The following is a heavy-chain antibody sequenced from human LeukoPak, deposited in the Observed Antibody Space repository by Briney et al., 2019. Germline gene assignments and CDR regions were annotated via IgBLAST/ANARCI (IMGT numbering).Heavy chain of an antibody. D-gene: IGHD5-18*01. V-gene: IGHV3-20*04. J-gene: IGHJ4*02. CDR1: GFTFDDYG. CDR2: INWNGGST. Sequence: GGSLGLSCAASGFTFDDYGMSWVRQAPGKGLEWASGINWNGGSTGYADSVKGRFTISRDNAKNSLYLQMNSLRAEDTALYYCARGAEVQLWSYYFDYWGQGTLVTVSS. CDR3: ARGAEVQLWSYYFDY.